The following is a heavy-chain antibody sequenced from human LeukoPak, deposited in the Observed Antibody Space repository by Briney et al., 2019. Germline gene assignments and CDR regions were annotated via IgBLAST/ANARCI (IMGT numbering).Heavy chain of an antibody. D-gene: IGHD3-22*01. V-gene: IGHV3-30*03. CDR1: GFTFSSYG. CDR3: ARSFEGSLYYYDSSGYGDY. Sequence: PGGSLRLSCAASGFTFSSYGMHWVRQAPGKGLEWVAVISYDGSNKYYADSVKGRFTISRDNAKNSLYLQMNSLRAEDTAVYYCARSFEGSLYYYDSSGYGDYWGQGTLVTVSS. CDR2: ISYDGSNK. J-gene: IGHJ4*02.